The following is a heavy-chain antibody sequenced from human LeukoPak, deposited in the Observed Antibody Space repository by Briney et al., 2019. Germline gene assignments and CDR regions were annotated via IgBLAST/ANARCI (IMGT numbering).Heavy chain of an antibody. V-gene: IGHV3-9*01. D-gene: IGHD1-26*01. Sequence: GRSLRLSCAASGFTFDDYAMHWVRQAPGKGLKSVSGISWNSGSIGYADSVKGRFTISRDNAKNPLYLQVNSLRAEDTALYYCAKDRQWELLNGMDVWGQGTTVTVSS. CDR3: AKDRQWELLNGMDV. J-gene: IGHJ6*02. CDR1: GFTFDDYA. CDR2: ISWNSGSI.